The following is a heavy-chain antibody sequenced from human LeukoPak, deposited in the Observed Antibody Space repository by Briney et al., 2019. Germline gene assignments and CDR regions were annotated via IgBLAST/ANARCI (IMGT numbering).Heavy chain of an antibody. CDR1: GFTFSSYA. Sequence: GGSLRLSCAASGFTFSSYAMSWVRQAPGKGLEWVSAISGSGGSTYYADSVKGRFTISRDNSKNTLYLQMNSLRAEDTALYYCAKDMSGGSGLDYWGQGTLVTVSS. J-gene: IGHJ4*02. CDR3: AKDMSGGSGLDY. CDR2: ISGSGGST. D-gene: IGHD3-10*01. V-gene: IGHV3-23*01.